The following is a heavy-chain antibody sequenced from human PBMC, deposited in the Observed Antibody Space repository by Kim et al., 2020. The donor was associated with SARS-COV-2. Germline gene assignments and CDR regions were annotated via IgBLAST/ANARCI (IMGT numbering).Heavy chain of an antibody. J-gene: IGHJ5*02. V-gene: IGHV5-51*01. CDR3: ARQGVYSGYDNWFDP. D-gene: IGHD5-12*01. Sequence: PSFQGQVTISADKSISTAYLQWSSLKASDTAMYYCARQGVYSGYDNWFDPWGQGTLVTVSS.